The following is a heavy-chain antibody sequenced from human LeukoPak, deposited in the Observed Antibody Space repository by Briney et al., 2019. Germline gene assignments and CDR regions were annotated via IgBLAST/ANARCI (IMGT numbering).Heavy chain of an antibody. CDR2: IYYSGNT. CDR1: GGSISSGNYY. CDR3: ARIRDGSSLLLYFYYYMDV. D-gene: IGHD2-15*01. J-gene: IGHJ6*03. V-gene: IGHV4-39*07. Sequence: SETLSLTCTVSGGSISSGNYYWGWIRQPPGKGLEWIGSIYYSGNTNYNPSLKSRVTISLDTSKNQFSLRLSSVTAADTAVYYCARIRDGSSLLLYFYYYMDVWGKGTTVTVSS.